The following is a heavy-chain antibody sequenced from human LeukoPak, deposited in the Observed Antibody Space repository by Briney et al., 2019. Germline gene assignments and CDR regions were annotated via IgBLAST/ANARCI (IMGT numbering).Heavy chain of an antibody. CDR2: IIPIFGTA. Sequence: GASVKVSCKASGGTFSSYAISWARQAPGQGLEWMGGIIPIFGTANYAQKFQGRVTITTDESTSTAYVELSSLRSEDTAVYYCARGGSIAARPERFDYWGQGTLVTVSS. CDR3: ARGGSIAARPERFDY. D-gene: IGHD6-6*01. J-gene: IGHJ4*02. V-gene: IGHV1-69*05. CDR1: GGTFSSYA.